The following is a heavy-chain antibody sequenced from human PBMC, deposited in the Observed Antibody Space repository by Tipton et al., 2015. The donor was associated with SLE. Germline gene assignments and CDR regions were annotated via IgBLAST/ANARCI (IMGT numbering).Heavy chain of an antibody. CDR1: GGPISSDAYY. J-gene: IGHJ6*03. CDR3: ARALRELQGYYYYYMDV. Sequence: TLSLTCSVSGGPISSDAYYWTWIRQLPGKGLEWIGYIHYSGSTNYNPSLKSRVTISVDTSKNQFSLKLSSVTAADTAVYYCARALRELQGYYYYYMDVWGKGTTVTVSS. D-gene: IGHD1-26*01. CDR2: IHYSGST. V-gene: IGHV4-61*08.